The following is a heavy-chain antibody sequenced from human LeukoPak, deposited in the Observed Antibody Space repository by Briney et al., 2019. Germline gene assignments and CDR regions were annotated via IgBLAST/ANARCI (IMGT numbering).Heavy chain of an antibody. D-gene: IGHD3-22*01. CDR2: IQYSGST. CDR3: ARESLVVSLDY. V-gene: IGHV4-30-2*01. Sequence: PSETLSLTCAVSGVSIKTGGYSWSWIRQPPGKGLEWIGHIQYSGSTYYTPSLKSRVTFSVDRSKNQFSLQLTSVTAADTAVYYCARESLVVSLDYWGQGTLVTVSS. J-gene: IGHJ4*02. CDR1: GVSIKTGGYS.